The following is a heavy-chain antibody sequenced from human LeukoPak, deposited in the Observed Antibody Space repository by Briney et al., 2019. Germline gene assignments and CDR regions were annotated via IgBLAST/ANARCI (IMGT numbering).Heavy chain of an antibody. V-gene: IGHV3-23*01. CDR2: ISGSGGST. Sequence: GGSLRLSCAASGFTFSSYAMSWVRQAPGKGLEWVSAISGSGGSTYYADSVKGRFTISRDNSKNTLYLQMNSLRAEDTTVYYCAKAPMGVVAATFADYWGQGTLVTVSS. J-gene: IGHJ4*02. D-gene: IGHD2-15*01. CDR1: GFTFSSYA. CDR3: AKAPMGVVAATFADY.